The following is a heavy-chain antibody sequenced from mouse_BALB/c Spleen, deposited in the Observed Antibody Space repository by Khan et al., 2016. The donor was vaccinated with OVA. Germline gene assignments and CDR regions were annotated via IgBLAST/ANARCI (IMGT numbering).Heavy chain of an antibody. V-gene: IGHV9-3-1*01. J-gene: IGHJ2*01. CDR2: MNTYTGEP. CDR1: GYTFKDYV. Sequence: QIQLVQSGPELKKPGETVKISCKAFGYTFKDYVMNWVKQSPGEGLKWMGWMNTYTGEPTSADDFEGRFAFSLETSANTAYLQISSLKDEDTATYCCLRFHGGYWGQGTALTVSS. CDR3: LRFHGGY.